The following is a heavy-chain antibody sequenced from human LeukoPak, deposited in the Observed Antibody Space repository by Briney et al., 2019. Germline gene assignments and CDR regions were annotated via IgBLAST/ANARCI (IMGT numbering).Heavy chain of an antibody. V-gene: IGHV4-4*07. D-gene: IGHD6-19*01. CDR3: ARRDISSGWSFNY. CDR1: GGSISNYH. J-gene: IGHJ4*01. Sequence: TSETLSLLCTVSGGSISNYHWSWIRQPAGKGLEWIGQIHTSGSTNYNPPLKSRDTMSIDTTEDQVSLTIRSVTAADTAFYYCARRDISSGWSFNYWGHGTLVTVSS. CDR2: IHTSGST.